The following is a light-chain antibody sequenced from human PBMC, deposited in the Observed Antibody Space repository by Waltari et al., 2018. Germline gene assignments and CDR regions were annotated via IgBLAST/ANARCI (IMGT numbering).Light chain of an antibody. CDR2: AAS. Sequence: DIQLNPSPSFLSASVGDRVTITCRASQGISSYLAWYHQKPGKAPKLLIYAASTLQSGVPSRFSGSGSGTEFTLTISSLQPEDFATYYCQQLNSYRTFGQGTKVEIK. CDR3: QQLNSYRT. V-gene: IGKV1-9*01. CDR1: QGISSY. J-gene: IGKJ1*01.